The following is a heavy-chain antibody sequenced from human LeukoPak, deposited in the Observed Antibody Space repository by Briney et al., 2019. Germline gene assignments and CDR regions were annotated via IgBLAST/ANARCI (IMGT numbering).Heavy chain of an antibody. J-gene: IGHJ4*02. V-gene: IGHV1-69*05. CDR3: ARVAVLPVVNFDY. CDR2: IIPIFGTA. CDR1: GGTFSSYA. Sequence: SVKVSCKASGGTFSSYAISWVRQAPGQGLEWMGGIIPIFGTANYAQKFQGRVTITTDESTSTAYMELSSLRSEDTAVYYCARVAVLPVVNFDYWGQGTLVTVSS. D-gene: IGHD2-2*01.